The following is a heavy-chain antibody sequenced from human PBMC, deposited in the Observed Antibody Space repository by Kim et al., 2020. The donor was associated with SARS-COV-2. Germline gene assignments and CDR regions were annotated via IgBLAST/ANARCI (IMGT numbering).Heavy chain of an antibody. V-gene: IGHV3-23*01. D-gene: IGHD3-10*01. CDR1: GFTFSSYA. CDR3: AKDLLWFGVSHGDAAFDI. J-gene: IGHJ3*02. Sequence: GGSLRLSCAASGFTFSSYAMSWVRQAPGKGLEWVSAISGSGGSTYYADSVKGRFTISRDNSKNTLYLQMNSLRAEDTAVYYCAKDLLWFGVSHGDAAFDIWGQGTMATASS. CDR2: ISGSGGST.